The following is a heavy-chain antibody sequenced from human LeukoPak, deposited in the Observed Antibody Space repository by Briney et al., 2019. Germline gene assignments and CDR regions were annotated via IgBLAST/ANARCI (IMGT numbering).Heavy chain of an antibody. CDR1: GFTFSSYEMN. D-gene: IGHD6-19*01. J-gene: IGHJ4*02. CDR3: AHRNLMTVAGIGYSFDS. Sequence: LRLSCAASGFTFSSYEMNWVRQAPGKGLEWVALIYWDDDKRYSPSLKSRLTITKDTSKNQVVLTMTNMDPVDTATYYCAHRNLMTVAGIGYSFDSWGQGALVTVSS. CDR2: IYWDDDK. V-gene: IGHV2-5*08.